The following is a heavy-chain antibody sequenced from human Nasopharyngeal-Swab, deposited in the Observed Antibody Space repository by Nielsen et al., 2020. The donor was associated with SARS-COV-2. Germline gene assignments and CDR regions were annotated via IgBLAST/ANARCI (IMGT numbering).Heavy chain of an antibody. Sequence: GESLKISCAASGFTFSSYAMSWVRQAPGKGLEWVSAISGSGGSTYYADSVKGRFTISRDNSKNSLYLQMNSLKTEDTAVYYCGIPFGGTNSDLDYWGQGTLVTVSS. D-gene: IGHD4/OR15-4a*01. J-gene: IGHJ4*02. CDR2: ISGSGGST. V-gene: IGHV3-23*01. CDR3: GIPFGGTNSDLDY. CDR1: GFTFSSYA.